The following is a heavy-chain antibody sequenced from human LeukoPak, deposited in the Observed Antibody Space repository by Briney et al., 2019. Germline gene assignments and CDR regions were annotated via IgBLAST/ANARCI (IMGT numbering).Heavy chain of an antibody. J-gene: IGHJ4*02. Sequence: PSETLSLTCTVSGGSISSGDYYWSWIRQPPGKGLEWIGYIYYSGSTYYNPSLKSRVTISVDTSKNQFSLKLSSVTAADTAVYYCARVQFRGGLDYWGQGTLVTVSS. V-gene: IGHV4-30-4*02. CDR2: IYYSGST. CDR3: ARVQFRGGLDY. D-gene: IGHD2-15*01. CDR1: GGSISSGDYY.